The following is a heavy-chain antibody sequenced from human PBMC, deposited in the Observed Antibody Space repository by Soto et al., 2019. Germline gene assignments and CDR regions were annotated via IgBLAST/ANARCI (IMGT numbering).Heavy chain of an antibody. D-gene: IGHD2-2*01. CDR3: ARAQLLPDDAFDA. CDR2: INGDGSST. Sequence: GGSRRLSCAASGFPFSNFWMHWVRPAPGKGPVWVSRINGDGSSTSHADSVKGRFTISRDNAENTLFLQMSGLRAEDTAVYYCARAQLLPDDAFDAWGRGTVVTVSS. J-gene: IGHJ3*01. CDR1: GFPFSNFW. V-gene: IGHV3-74*01.